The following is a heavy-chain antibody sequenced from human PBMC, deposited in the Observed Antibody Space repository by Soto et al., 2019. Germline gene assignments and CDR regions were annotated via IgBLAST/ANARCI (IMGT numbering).Heavy chain of an antibody. J-gene: IGHJ2*01. CDR2: INNSGSYT. V-gene: IGHV3-11*05. CDR3: ARTIAAAGGRRDFDL. CDR1: GFTFSDYY. D-gene: IGHD6-13*01. Sequence: QVQLVESGGGLVKPGGSLRLSCAASGFTFSDYYMSWIRQAPGKGLEWISYINNSGSYTNYADSVKGRVTISRDNAKNSLYLALNPLRAEDAAVYYCARTIAAAGGRRDFDLWGRGTLVTVSS.